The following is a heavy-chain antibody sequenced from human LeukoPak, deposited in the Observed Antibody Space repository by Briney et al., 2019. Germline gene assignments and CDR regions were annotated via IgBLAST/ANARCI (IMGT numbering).Heavy chain of an antibody. CDR1: GGSINSYY. CDR2: IYYSGNT. Sequence: SETLSLTCTVSGGSINSYYWSWIRQPPGKGLEWIGYIYYSGNTNHNPSLKSRASISIDTSKNQLSLQLSSVTAADTAVYYCARDRDSSGLRDFDLWGRGTLVTVSA. CDR3: ARDRDSSGLRDFDL. V-gene: IGHV4-59*01. D-gene: IGHD3-22*01. J-gene: IGHJ2*01.